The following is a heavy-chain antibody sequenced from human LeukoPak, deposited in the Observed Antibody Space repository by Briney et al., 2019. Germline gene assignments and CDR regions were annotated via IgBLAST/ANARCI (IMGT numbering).Heavy chain of an antibody. V-gene: IGHV4-34*01. CDR1: GGSFSGYY. D-gene: IGHD3-9*01. J-gene: IGHJ4*02. CDR3: ARRLRYFDWVHFDY. CDR2: INHSGST. Sequence: KSSETLSLTCAVYGGSFSGYYWSWIRQPPGKGLEWIGEINHSGSTNYNPSLKSRVTISVDTSKNQFSLKLSSVTAADTAVYYCARRLRYFDWVHFDYWGQGTLVTVSS.